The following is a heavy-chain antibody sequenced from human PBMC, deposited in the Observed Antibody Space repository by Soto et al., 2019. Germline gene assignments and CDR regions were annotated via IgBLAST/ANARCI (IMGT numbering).Heavy chain of an antibody. CDR1: GFTFSSYS. D-gene: IGHD3-3*01. CDR3: AGLRFLEWLYADYYYYGMDV. CDR2: ISSSSSYI. J-gene: IGHJ6*02. Sequence: GGSLRLSCAASGFTFSSYSMNWVRQAPGKGLEWVSSISSSSSYIYDADSVKGRFTISRDNAKNSLYLQMNSLRAEDTAVYYCAGLRFLEWLYADYYYYGMDVWGQGTTVTVSS. V-gene: IGHV3-21*01.